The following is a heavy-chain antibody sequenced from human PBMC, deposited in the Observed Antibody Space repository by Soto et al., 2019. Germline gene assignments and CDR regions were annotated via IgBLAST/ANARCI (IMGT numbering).Heavy chain of an antibody. Sequence: SLRLSCAASGFTFSTYWMHWVRQTPEKGLVWVSRINGDGSSTRYADSVSGRFTISRDNAKNTLYLQMNSLRAEDTAVYYCARALCNPCDDYYYGMDVWGQGTTVTVSS. CDR3: ARALCNPCDDYYYGMDV. CDR1: GFTFSTYW. CDR2: INGDGSST. V-gene: IGHV3-74*01. J-gene: IGHJ6*02.